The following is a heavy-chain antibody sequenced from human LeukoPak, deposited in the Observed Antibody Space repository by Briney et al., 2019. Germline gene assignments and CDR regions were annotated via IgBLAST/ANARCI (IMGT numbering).Heavy chain of an antibody. CDR3: AREGSIVGATPYFQH. CDR2: IYYSGST. Sequence: SETLSLTCTVSGGSISSYYWSWIRQPAGKGLEWIGYIYYSGSTNYNPSLKSRVTISVDTSKNQFSLKLSSVTAADTAVYYCAREGSIVGATPYFQHWGQGTLVTVSS. D-gene: IGHD1-26*01. V-gene: IGHV4-59*01. CDR1: GGSISSYY. J-gene: IGHJ1*01.